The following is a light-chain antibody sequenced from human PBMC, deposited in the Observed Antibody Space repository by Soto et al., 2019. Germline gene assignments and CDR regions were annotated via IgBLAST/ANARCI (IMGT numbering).Light chain of an antibody. CDR3: SSHAGRGTVV. CDR1: SSYVGKYNL. CDR2: EAT. J-gene: IGLJ2*01. Sequence: QSALTQPASVSGSPGQSITISCTGTSSYVGKYNLVSWYQQHPGKAPKLMMYEATKRPSGVSNRFSGSKSGNTASLTISGLQAEDEADYYGSSHAGRGTVVFGGGTKLTVL. V-gene: IGLV2-23*01.